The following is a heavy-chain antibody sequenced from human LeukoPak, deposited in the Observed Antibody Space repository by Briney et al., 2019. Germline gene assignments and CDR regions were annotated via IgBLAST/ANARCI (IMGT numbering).Heavy chain of an antibody. Sequence: ASVKVSCKASGYTFTTYYIHWVRQAPGQGLEWMGMINPSDGATTYAQKFQGRGTMTRDMSTTTVYMDVRTLRSEDTAVYVCAREQRGGLRRDLGGLFASYHTYYYMDVWGRGTTVTVSS. CDR2: INPSDGAT. CDR3: AREQRGGLRRDLGGLFASYHTYYYMDV. CDR1: GYTFTTYY. D-gene: IGHD3-16*01. V-gene: IGHV1-46*01. J-gene: IGHJ6*03.